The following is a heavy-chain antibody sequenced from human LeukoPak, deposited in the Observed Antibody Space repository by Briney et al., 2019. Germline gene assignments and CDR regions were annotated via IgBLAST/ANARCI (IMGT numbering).Heavy chain of an antibody. J-gene: IGHJ4*02. Sequence: SETLSLTCTVSGGSLSSYYWSWIRQPPGKGLEWIGYIYYRGSTNYNPSLKSRVTISVDTSKNQFSLKLSSVTAADTAVYYCARGGSGWYFPDYWGQGTLVTVSS. V-gene: IGHV4-59*01. CDR3: ARGGSGWYFPDY. CDR2: IYYRGST. CDR1: GGSLSSYY. D-gene: IGHD6-19*01.